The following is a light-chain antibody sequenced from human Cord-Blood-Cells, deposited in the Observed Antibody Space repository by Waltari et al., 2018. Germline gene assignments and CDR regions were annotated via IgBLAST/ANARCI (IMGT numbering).Light chain of an antibody. CDR1: QRVSSRY. CDR3: QQYGSSQT. V-gene: IGKV3-20*01. Sequence: IVLTPSPGTLSLSPGERDNLPCRASQRVSSRYLAWYQQKPGQAPRLLIYGASSRATGIPDRFSVSGSGTDFTLTISRLEPEAFALYYCQQYGSSQTFGQGTKVEIK. J-gene: IGKJ1*01. CDR2: GAS.